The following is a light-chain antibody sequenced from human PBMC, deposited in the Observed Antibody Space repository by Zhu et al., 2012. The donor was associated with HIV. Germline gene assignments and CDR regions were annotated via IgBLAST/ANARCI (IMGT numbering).Light chain of an antibody. V-gene: IGKV1-9*01. CDR2: GAS. CDR1: QDISSY. J-gene: IGKJ1*01. CDR3: QQLSNYPRT. Sequence: DIQLTQSPSFLSASVGDRVTITCRASQDISSYLAWYQQKPGLAPKLLIHGASTLQSGVPPRFTGSGSGTEYTLTINSLQPEDFATYYCQQLSNYPRTFGQGTKVEIK.